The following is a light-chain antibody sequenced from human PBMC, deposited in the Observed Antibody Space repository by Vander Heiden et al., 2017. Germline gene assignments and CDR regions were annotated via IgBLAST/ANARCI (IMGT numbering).Light chain of an antibody. J-gene: IGKJ1*01. CDR2: WAS. Sequence: IVMIQSPDSLPVSLGERATINCKVSLNVLYSSNNKNYLSWYQQKPGQPPKLLIYWASTRESGVPDRFSGSGSGTDFTLTISSLQAEDVAVYYCQQYYSTLRTFGQGTKVEIK. CDR3: QQYYSTLRT. CDR1: LNVLYSSNNKNY. V-gene: IGKV4-1*01.